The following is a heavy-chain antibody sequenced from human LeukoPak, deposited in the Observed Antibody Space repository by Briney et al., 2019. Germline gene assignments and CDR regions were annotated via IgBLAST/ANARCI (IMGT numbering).Heavy chain of an antibody. Sequence: VASVRVSCAASGGTFSSYAMSWVRQAPGKGLVWISRINTDGSSTSYADSVKGRFTISRDNAKNTLYLQMNSLRAEDTAVYYCAREGCSSTSCYFQHWGQGTLVTVSS. D-gene: IGHD2-2*01. V-gene: IGHV3-74*01. CDR1: GGTFSSYA. CDR2: INTDGSST. CDR3: AREGCSSTSCYFQH. J-gene: IGHJ1*01.